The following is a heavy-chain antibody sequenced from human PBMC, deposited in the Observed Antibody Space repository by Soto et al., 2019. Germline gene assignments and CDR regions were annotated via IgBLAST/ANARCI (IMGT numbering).Heavy chain of an antibody. J-gene: IGHJ1*01. V-gene: IGHV3-21*01. D-gene: IGHD6-19*01. CDR3: ARSPIAVASTEYFQH. CDR1: GFTFSSYS. CDR2: ISSSGSYI. Sequence: PGGSLRLSCAASGFTFSSYSMNWVRQAPGKGLEWVSSISSSGSYIYFADSVKGRFTISRDNAKNSLYLQMNSLRAEDTAVYYWARSPIAVASTEYFQHWGQGTLVTVSS.